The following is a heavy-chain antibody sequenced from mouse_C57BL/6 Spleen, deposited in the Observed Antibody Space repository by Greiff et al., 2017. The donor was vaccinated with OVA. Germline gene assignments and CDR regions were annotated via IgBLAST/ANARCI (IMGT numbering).Heavy chain of an antibody. CDR3: TTIYYGNYVN. J-gene: IGHJ2*01. CDR1: GFNIKDDY. CDR2: IDPENGDT. V-gene: IGHV14-4*01. D-gene: IGHD2-1*01. Sequence: VQLQQSGAELVRPGASVKLSCTASGFNIKDDYMHWVKQRPEQGLEWIGWIDPENGDTEYASKFQGKATITADTSSNTAYLPLSSLTSEDTAVYYCTTIYYGNYVNWGQGTTLTVSS.